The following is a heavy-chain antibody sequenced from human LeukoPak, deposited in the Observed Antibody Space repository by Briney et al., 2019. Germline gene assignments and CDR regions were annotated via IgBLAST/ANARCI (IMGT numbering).Heavy chain of an antibody. CDR1: GGSISSGSYY. Sequence: PSETLSLTCTVSGGSISSGSYYWSWIRQPAGKGLEWIGRIYTSGSTNSNPSLKSRVTISGDTSKNQFSLKLSSVTAADTAVYYCARDTGGYGAFDIWGQGTMVTVSS. CDR3: ARDTGGYGAFDI. J-gene: IGHJ3*02. D-gene: IGHD5-12*01. V-gene: IGHV4-61*02. CDR2: IYTSGST.